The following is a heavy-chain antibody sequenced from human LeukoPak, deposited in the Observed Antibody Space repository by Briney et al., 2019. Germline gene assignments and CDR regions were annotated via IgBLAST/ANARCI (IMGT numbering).Heavy chain of an antibody. CDR1: GYTFTSYY. CDR3: ARELQYSYDSGGYSLGY. CDR2: INPSGGST. Sequence: ASVKVSCKASGYTFTSYYMHWVRQAPGQGLEWMGIINPSGGSTSYAQKFQGRVTMTRDTSTSTVYMELSSLRSEDTAVYYCARELQYSYDSGGYSLGYWGQGTLVTVSS. V-gene: IGHV1-46*01. J-gene: IGHJ4*02. D-gene: IGHD3-22*01.